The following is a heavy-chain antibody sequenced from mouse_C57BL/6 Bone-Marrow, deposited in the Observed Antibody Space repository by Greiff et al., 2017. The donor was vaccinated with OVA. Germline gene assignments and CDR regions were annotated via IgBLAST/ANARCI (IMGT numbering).Heavy chain of an antibody. D-gene: IGHD1-1*01. CDR1: GFSLTSYA. J-gene: IGHJ4*01. V-gene: IGHV2-9-1*01. CDR2: IWTGGGT. CDR3: AREGGYGSCLYYAMDY. Sequence: VKLMESGPGLVAPSQSLSITCTVSGFSLTSYAISWVRQPPGKGLEWLGVIWTGGGTNYNSALKYSLSIRKDNSKCQVFLKMNSLQTDDTARYYWAREGGYGSCLYYAMDYGGQGTSVTVSS.